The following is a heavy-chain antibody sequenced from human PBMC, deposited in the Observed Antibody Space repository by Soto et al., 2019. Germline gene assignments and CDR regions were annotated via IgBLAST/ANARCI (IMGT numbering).Heavy chain of an antibody. Sequence: GGSLRLSCAASGFTFSSYAMHWVRQAPGKGLEWVAVISYDGSNKYYADSVKGRFTISRDNSKNTLYLQMNSLRAEDTAVYYCARSGGQQLVFEYYYYGMDVWGQGTTVTVSS. J-gene: IGHJ6*02. CDR3: ARSGGQQLVFEYYYYGMDV. V-gene: IGHV3-30-3*01. CDR2: ISYDGSNK. CDR1: GFTFSSYA. D-gene: IGHD6-13*01.